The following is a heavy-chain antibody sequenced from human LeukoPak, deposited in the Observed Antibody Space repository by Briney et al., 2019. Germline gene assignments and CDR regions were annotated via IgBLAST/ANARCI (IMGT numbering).Heavy chain of an antibody. CDR1: GGSISTYY. D-gene: IGHD4-11*01. J-gene: IGHJ6*03. V-gene: IGHV4-59*01. CDR3: ARGDYSYYVGNYYYYMDV. CDR2: IYYTGST. Sequence: PSETLSLTCNVSGGSISTYYWSWIRQPPGKGLEWIGYIYYTGSTNYNPSLKSRVTISVDTSENQFSLRLSSVTAADTAVYYCARGDYSYYVGNYYYYMDVWGKGTTVTVSS.